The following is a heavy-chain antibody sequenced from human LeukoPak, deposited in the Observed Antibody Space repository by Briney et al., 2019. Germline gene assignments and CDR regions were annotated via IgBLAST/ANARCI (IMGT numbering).Heavy chain of an antibody. D-gene: IGHD3-3*01. CDR2: ISAHNGNT. CDR1: GYTFTSYG. Sequence: ASVKVSCKASGYTFTSYGISWVRQAPGQGLEWMGWISAHNGNTNYAQKLQGRVTMTTDTSTSTAYMELRSLRSDDTAVYYCARDSLLRGYDFWSGYYTLMFDYWGQGTLVTVSS. CDR3: ARDSLLRGYDFWSGYYTLMFDY. J-gene: IGHJ4*02. V-gene: IGHV1-18*01.